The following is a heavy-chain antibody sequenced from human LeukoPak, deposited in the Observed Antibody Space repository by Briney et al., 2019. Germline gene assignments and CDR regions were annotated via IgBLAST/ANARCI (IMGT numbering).Heavy chain of an antibody. V-gene: IGHV3-11*04. CDR1: GFTFSDYY. CDR3: ARSGKIYFDWLLDY. D-gene: IGHD3-9*01. Sequence: GGSLRLSCAASGFTFSDYYMSWIRQVPGKGLEWVSYIGRSGTTIHYADSVKGRFTISWDNAKKSLYLQINSLRAEDTAVYYCARSGKIYFDWLLDYWGQGTLVTVSS. CDR2: IGRSGTTI. J-gene: IGHJ4*02.